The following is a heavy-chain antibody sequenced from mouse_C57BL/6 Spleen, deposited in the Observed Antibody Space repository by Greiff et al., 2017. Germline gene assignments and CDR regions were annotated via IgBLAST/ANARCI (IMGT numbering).Heavy chain of an antibody. CDR1: GFTFSDYG. CDR2: ISSGSSTI. Sequence: EVKLMESGGGLVKPGGSLKLSCAASGFTFSDYGMHWVRQAPEKGLEWVAYISSGSSTIYYADPVKGRFPIARDNAKNTLLLQMTSLRSEDTAMYYCARGHYGNNLYWWLDDWGKGTTVTVSA. J-gene: IGHJ1*03. D-gene: IGHD1-1*01. V-gene: IGHV5-17*01. CDR3: ARGHYGNNLYWWLDD.